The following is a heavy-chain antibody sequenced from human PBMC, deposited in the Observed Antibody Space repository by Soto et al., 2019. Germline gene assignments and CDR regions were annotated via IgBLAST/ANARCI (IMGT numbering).Heavy chain of an antibody. V-gene: IGHV3-11*06. CDR1: GFTFSDYY. Sequence: GGSLRLSCAASGFTFSDYYMSWIRQAPGKGLEWVSYISSSSSYTNYADSVKGRFPISRDNAKNSLYLQMNSLRAEDTAVYYCASSGENRYYYDSSGYSSFDYWGQGTLVTVSS. CDR2: ISSSSSYT. D-gene: IGHD3-22*01. CDR3: ASSGENRYYYDSSGYSSFDY. J-gene: IGHJ4*02.